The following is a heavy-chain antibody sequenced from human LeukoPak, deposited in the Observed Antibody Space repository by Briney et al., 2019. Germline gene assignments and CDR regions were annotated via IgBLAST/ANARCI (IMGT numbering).Heavy chain of an antibody. J-gene: IGHJ4*02. CDR2: ISDDGSYT. Sequence: GGSLRLSCAASGFSFSSHWVHWVRQAPGKGLVWVSRISDDGSYTSNVDSVKGRSTISRDNVNNMLYLHMNSLRAEDTAVYYCASFGISWRSSYWGQGTLVTVSS. CDR3: ASFGISWRSSY. CDR1: GFSFSSHW. D-gene: IGHD2-21*01. V-gene: IGHV3-74*01.